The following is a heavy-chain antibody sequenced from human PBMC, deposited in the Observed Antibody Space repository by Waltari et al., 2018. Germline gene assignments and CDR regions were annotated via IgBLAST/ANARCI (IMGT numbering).Heavy chain of an antibody. Sequence: EVQLVESGGGLIQPGGSLRLSCGALGFTVSSNYMGWVRQAPGKGLEWVSVIYSDGRTVYADSVKGRFTISRDNLKNTVDLQMSSLRADDTAVYYCARNKGWYGDGYFDYWGQGTLVSVSS. J-gene: IGHJ4*02. CDR2: IYSDGRT. CDR3: ARNKGWYGDGYFDY. V-gene: IGHV3-53*01. CDR1: GFTVSSNY. D-gene: IGHD6-19*01.